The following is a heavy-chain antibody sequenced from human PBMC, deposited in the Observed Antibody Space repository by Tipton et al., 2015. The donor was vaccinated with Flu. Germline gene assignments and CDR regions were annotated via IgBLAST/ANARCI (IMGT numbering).Heavy chain of an antibody. CDR2: IYHTGST. CDR3: AGGIYISSSWYVGRGDPNKNDY. V-gene: IGHV4-38-2*02. D-gene: IGHD6-13*01. Sequence: GLVKPSETLSLTCIVSGYSISSGYYWGWIRQPPGKGLEWIGSIYHTGSTYYNPSLKSRVTISVDTSKNQFSLKLSSVTAADTAVYYCAGGIYISSSWYVGRGDPNKNDYWGQGTLVTVSS. CDR1: GYSISSGYY. J-gene: IGHJ4*02.